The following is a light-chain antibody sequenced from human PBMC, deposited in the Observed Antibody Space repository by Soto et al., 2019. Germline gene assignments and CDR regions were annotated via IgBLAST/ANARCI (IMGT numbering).Light chain of an antibody. CDR1: SSDVGSYNL. CDR3: CSYAGSSTYV. CDR2: EGS. V-gene: IGLV2-23*01. J-gene: IGLJ1*01. Sequence: QSVLTQPASVSGSPGQSITISCTGTSSDVGSYNLVSWYQQHPGKAPKLMICEGSKRPSGVSNHFSGSKSGNTASLTISGLQAEDEADYYCCSYAGSSTYVFGTGTKVTVL.